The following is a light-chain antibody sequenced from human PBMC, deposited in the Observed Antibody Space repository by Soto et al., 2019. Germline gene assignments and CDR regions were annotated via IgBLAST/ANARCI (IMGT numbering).Light chain of an antibody. J-gene: IGLJ2*01. CDR1: SSDIGGYNY. Sequence: QSALTQPASVSGSPGQSITISCTGTSSDIGGYNYVSWYQQKPGKAPKLLIFEVYSRPSGVSNRFSGSKSGNTASMTISGLQAEDEADYHCSSYTSIASHVIFGGGTKLTVL. V-gene: IGLV2-14*01. CDR3: SSYTSIASHVI. CDR2: EVY.